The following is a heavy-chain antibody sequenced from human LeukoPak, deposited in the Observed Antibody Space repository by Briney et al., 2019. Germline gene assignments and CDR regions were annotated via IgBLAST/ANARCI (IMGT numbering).Heavy chain of an antibody. D-gene: IGHD3-10*01. V-gene: IGHV3-66*04. J-gene: IGHJ5*02. Sequence: GGSLRLSCAASGFTVSSNYMSWVRQAPGKGLEWVSVIYSGGSTYYADSVKGRFTISRDNSKNTLYLQMNSLRAEDTAVYYCARRGITMVRGVTVLHKNWFDPWGQGTLVTVSS. CDR3: ARRGITMVRGVTVLHKNWFDP. CDR2: IYSGGST. CDR1: GFTVSSNY.